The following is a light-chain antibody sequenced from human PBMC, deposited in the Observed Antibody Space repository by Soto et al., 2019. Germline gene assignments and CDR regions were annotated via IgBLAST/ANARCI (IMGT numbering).Light chain of an antibody. CDR2: DAS. V-gene: IGKV1D-16*01. J-gene: IGKJ4*01. CDR1: QAIGSW. Sequence: DIQMTQSPSSLSASVGDRVTITCRASQAIGSWLAWYQQKPGKAPTSLIYDASNLQTEVPSRFSGSGSGTDFTPTISGLQPEDSATDYCQQDNAYPLTFGGGTRVDIK. CDR3: QQDNAYPLT.